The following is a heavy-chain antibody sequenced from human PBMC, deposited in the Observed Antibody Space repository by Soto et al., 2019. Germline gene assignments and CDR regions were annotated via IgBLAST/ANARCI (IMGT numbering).Heavy chain of an antibody. J-gene: IGHJ5*02. CDR1: GDSISSSSQY. CDR2: IHYSGTS. Sequence: LSLTCSVSGDSISSSSQYWGWIRQPPGKGLEWIGSIHYSGTSYYNPSLKSRVTIFVDTSKNQLSLQLSSVTAADTAVYYCARHWIAGSSIPWGQGTLVTVSS. D-gene: IGHD2-21*01. V-gene: IGHV4-39*01. CDR3: ARHWIAGSSIP.